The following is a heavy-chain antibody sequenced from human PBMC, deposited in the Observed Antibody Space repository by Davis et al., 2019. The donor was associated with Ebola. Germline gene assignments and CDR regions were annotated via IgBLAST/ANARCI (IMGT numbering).Heavy chain of an antibody. D-gene: IGHD2-21*02. CDR3: ARGKSDFLLDWFDP. CDR2: ILGSGSGT. Sequence: ESLKISCAASGFTFSSYVMTWVRQAPGKGPEWVSTILGSGSGTYYADSVKGRLTISRDNSRDTLYLLMNSLRAEDTAIYYCARGKSDFLLDWFDPWGQGTLVTVSS. V-gene: IGHV3-23*01. J-gene: IGHJ5*02. CDR1: GFTFSSYV.